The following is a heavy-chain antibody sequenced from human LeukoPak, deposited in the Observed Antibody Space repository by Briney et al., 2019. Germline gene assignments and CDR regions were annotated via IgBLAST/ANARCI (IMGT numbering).Heavy chain of an antibody. V-gene: IGHV1-18*01. CDR3: ARGVIVVVPAADGHHYYYMDL. J-gene: IGHJ6*03. D-gene: IGHD2-2*01. CDR2: ISAYNGNT. Sequence: ASVKVSCKAAGYTFTSYGISSVRQAPGQGVEWMGGISAYNGNTKYAQKVQGRVTMTTDTSTSTAYMELRSLRSDDTAVYYCARGVIVVVPAADGHHYYYMDLWGKGTTVTVSS. CDR1: GYTFTSYG.